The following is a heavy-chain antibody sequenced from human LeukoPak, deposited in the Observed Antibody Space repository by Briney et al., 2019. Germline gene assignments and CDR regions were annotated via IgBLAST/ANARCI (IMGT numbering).Heavy chain of an antibody. D-gene: IGHD2/OR15-2a*01. CDR3: ARGRRPEVYFDAFDI. J-gene: IGHJ3*02. Sequence: ASVKVSCKASGYTFTSYDINWVRQATGQGLEWMGWMNPNSGNTGYAQKFQGRVTITRNTSINTAYMELSSLRSEDTAVYYCARGRRPEVYFDAFDIWGQGTLVTVSS. CDR1: GYTFTSYD. CDR2: MNPNSGNT. V-gene: IGHV1-8*03.